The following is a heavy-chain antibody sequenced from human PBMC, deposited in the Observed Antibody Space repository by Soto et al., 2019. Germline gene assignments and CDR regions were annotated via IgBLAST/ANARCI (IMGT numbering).Heavy chain of an antibody. CDR2: IIPIFGTA. CDR1: GGTFSSYA. V-gene: IGHV1-69*05. CDR3: AREYDGSSGLYNWFDP. D-gene: IGHD3-22*01. Sequence: QVQLVQSGAEVKKPGSSVKVSCKASGGTFSSYAISWVRQAPGQGLEWMGGIIPIFGTANYAQKFQGRVTIPXXEXTXXAYMELSSLRSEATAVYYCAREYDGSSGLYNWFDPWGQGTLVTVSS. J-gene: IGHJ5*02.